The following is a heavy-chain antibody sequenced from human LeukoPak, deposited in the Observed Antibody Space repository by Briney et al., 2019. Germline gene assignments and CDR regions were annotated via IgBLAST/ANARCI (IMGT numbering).Heavy chain of an antibody. CDR1: GFTFSSYE. CDR2: ISSSSSTI. V-gene: IGHV3-48*03. Sequence: GGSLRLSCAASGFTFSSYEMNWVRQAPGKGLEWVSYISSSSSTIYYADSVKGQSTISRDNAKNSLYLQMNSLRAEDTAVYYCARDGDYAYGMDVWGQGTTVTVSS. CDR3: ARDGDYAYGMDV. D-gene: IGHD4-17*01. J-gene: IGHJ6*02.